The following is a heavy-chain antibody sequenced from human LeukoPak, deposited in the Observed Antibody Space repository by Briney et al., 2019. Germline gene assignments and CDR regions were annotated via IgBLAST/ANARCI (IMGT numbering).Heavy chain of an antibody. CDR3: ARDRPTYYYDSSVYEDAFDI. V-gene: IGHV3-66*01. J-gene: IGHJ3*02. Sequence: PGGSLRLSCAASRFTFSNYAMNWVRQAPGKGLQWVSIVYSGGSTNYADSVKGRFTISRDNSKNTLYLQMNSLRAEDTAVYYCARDRPTYYYDSSVYEDAFDIWGQGTMVTVSS. CDR2: VYSGGST. CDR1: RFTFSNYA. D-gene: IGHD3-22*01.